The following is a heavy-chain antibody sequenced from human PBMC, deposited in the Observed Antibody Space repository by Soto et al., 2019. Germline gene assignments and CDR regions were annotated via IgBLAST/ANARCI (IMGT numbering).Heavy chain of an antibody. J-gene: IGHJ6*02. V-gene: IGHV1-69*02. Sequence: QLVQSGAEAKKPGSSVKVSCKASGGTFSSYIINWVRQAPGQGLEWMGRIIPILGIANYAQKFQGRVTITADKSTSTAYMELSSLRSEDTAVYYCARGADRNYYYGMDVWGQGTTVTVSS. CDR3: ARGADRNYYYGMDV. CDR1: GGTFSSYI. D-gene: IGHD3-22*01. CDR2: IIPILGIA.